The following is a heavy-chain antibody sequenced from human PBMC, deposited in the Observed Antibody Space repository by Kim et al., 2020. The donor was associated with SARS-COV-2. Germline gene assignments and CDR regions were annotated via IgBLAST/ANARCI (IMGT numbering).Heavy chain of an antibody. D-gene: IGHD2-21*02. V-gene: IGHV5-51*01. J-gene: IGHJ4*02. Sequence: GESLKISCKGSGYSFTSYWIGWVRQMPGKGLEWMGIIYPGDSDTRYSPSFQGQVTISADKSISTAYLQWSSLKASDTAIYYCASAAYCGGDCYGGLDYWGQGTLVTVSS. CDR1: GYSFTSYW. CDR2: IYPGDSDT. CDR3: ASAAYCGGDCYGGLDY.